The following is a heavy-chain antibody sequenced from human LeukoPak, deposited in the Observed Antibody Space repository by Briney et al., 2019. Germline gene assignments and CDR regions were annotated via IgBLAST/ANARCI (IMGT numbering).Heavy chain of an antibody. Sequence: ASVKVSCKASGYTFTSYDINWVRQATGQGLEWMGWMNPNSGNAGYAQKFQGRVTMTRNTSISTAYMELSSLRSEDTAVYYCARDSGVAAAQIDYWGQGTLVTVSS. D-gene: IGHD6-13*01. J-gene: IGHJ4*02. CDR1: GYTFTSYD. CDR2: MNPNSGNA. CDR3: ARDSGVAAAQIDY. V-gene: IGHV1-8*01.